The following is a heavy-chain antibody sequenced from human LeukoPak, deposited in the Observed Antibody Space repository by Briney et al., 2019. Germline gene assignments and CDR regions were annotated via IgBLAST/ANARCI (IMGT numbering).Heavy chain of an antibody. Sequence: GGSLRLPCAASGFTFSSYSMNWVRQAPGKGLEWVSSISSRSSYIYYADSVKGRFTISRDNAKNSLYLQMNSLRAEDTAVYYCARDQRGWFDPWGQGTLVTVSS. CDR2: ISSRSSYI. J-gene: IGHJ5*02. CDR1: GFTFSSYS. CDR3: ARDQRGWFDP. V-gene: IGHV3-21*01.